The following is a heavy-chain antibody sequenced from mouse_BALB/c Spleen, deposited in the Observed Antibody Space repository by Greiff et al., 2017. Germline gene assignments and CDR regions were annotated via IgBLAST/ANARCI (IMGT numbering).Heavy chain of an antibody. V-gene: IGHV5-17*02. J-gene: IGHJ2*01. CDR1: GFTFSSFG. CDR3: ARSNYYGSSYDYFDY. D-gene: IGHD1-1*01. CDR2: ISSGSSTI. Sequence: EVKLEESGGGLVQPGGSRKLSCAASGFTFSSFGMHWVRQAPEKGLEWVAYISSGSSTIYYADTVKGRFTISRDNPKNTLFLQMTSLRSEDTAMYYCARSNYYGSSYDYFDYWGQGTTLTVSS.